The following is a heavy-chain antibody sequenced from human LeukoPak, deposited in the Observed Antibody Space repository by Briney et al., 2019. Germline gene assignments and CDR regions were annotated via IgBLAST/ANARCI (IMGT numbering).Heavy chain of an antibody. CDR3: ARVLGYGDYGYFDY. Sequence: SETLSLTCTVSGGSISSSSYYWGWIRQPPGKGLEWIGSIYYSGSTYYNPSLKSRVTISVDTSKNQFSLKLSSVTAADTAVYYCARVLGYGDYGYFDYWGQGTLVTISS. J-gene: IGHJ4*02. CDR1: GGSISSSSYY. CDR2: IYYSGST. D-gene: IGHD4-17*01. V-gene: IGHV4-39*07.